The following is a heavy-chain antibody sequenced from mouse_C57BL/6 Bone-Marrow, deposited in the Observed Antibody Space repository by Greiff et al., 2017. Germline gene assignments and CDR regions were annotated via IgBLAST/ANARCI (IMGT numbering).Heavy chain of an antibody. CDR2: ISDGGSST. CDR3: ARDYFYYFDY. CDR1: GFTFRSYA. D-gene: IGHD1-1*01. Sequence: EVTLVESGGGLVKPGGSLTLSCAASGFTFRSYAMSWVRQTPVKRLEWVATISDGGSSTYYPDNVKGRFTISRDNAKNDLYLQMSHLKSEDTAMYYCARDYFYYFDYWGQGTTLTVSS. J-gene: IGHJ2*01. V-gene: IGHV5-4*01.